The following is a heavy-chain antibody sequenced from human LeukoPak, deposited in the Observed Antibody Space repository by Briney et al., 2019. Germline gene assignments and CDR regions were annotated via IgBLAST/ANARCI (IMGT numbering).Heavy chain of an antibody. V-gene: IGHV4-4*07. D-gene: IGHD1-26*01. J-gene: IGHJ4*02. CDR2: IYTSGST. Sequence: PSETLSLTCTVSGGSISSYYWSWIRQPAGKGLEWIGRIYTSGSTNYNPSLKNRVTMSVDTSKNQFSLKLSSVTAADTAVYYCARDSGSYGEGDFDYWGQGTLVTVSS. CDR1: GGSISSYY. CDR3: ARDSGSYGEGDFDY.